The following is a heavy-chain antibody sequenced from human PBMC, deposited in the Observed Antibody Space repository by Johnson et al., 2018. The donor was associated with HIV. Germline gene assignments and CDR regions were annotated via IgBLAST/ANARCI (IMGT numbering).Heavy chain of an antibody. CDR3: ARGVRNSYGYLLGTFDI. Sequence: VQLVESGGGLVQPGGSLRLSCTASGFPVTSNFMTWVRQPPGKGLDWVSAVYSTFGTYYADSVRGRFPISTDNSKNTLYLQMNSLRREDTAVYYCARGVRNSYGYLLGTFDIWGQGTMVTVSS. V-gene: IGHV3-66*02. D-gene: IGHD5-18*01. CDR1: GFPVTSNF. CDR2: VYSTFGT. J-gene: IGHJ3*02.